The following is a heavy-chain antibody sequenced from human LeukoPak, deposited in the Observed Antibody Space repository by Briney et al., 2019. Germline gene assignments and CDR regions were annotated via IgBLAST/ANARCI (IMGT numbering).Heavy chain of an antibody. V-gene: IGHV4-38-2*02. CDR3: ARGNEVNYYDFWSGYPGHFYYYCMDV. Sequence: KPSETLSLTCTVSGYSISSGYYWGWIRQPPGKGLEWIGSIYHSGSTYYNPSLKSRVTISVDTSKNQFSLKLSSVTAADTAVYYCARGNEVNYYDFWSGYPGHFYYYCMDVWGKGTTVTVSS. CDR2: IYHSGST. CDR1: GYSISSGYY. J-gene: IGHJ6*03. D-gene: IGHD3-3*01.